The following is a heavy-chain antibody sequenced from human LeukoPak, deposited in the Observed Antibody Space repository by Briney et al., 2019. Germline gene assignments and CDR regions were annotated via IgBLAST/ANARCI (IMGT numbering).Heavy chain of an antibody. V-gene: IGHV4-30-2*01. J-gene: IGHJ2*01. Sequence: SQTLSLTCTVSGGSIGSGGYYWSWIRQPPGKGLEWIGYIYHSGSTYYNPSLKSRVTISVDRSKNQFSLKLSSVTAADTAVYYCARDFRERFGSRHWYFDLWGRGTLVTVSS. D-gene: IGHD3-10*01. CDR2: IYHSGST. CDR1: GGSIGSGGYY. CDR3: ARDFRERFGSRHWYFDL.